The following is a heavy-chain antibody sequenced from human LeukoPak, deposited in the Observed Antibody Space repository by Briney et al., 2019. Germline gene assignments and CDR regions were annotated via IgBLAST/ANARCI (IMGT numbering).Heavy chain of an antibody. V-gene: IGHV1-69*13. J-gene: IGHJ3*02. Sequence: SVTVSCKASGGTFSSYAISWVRQAPGQGLEWMGGIIPIFGTANYAQKFQGRVTITADESTSTAYMELSSLRSEDTAVYYCARDPRDGYNKCAFDIWGQGTMVTVSS. CDR1: GGTFSSYA. D-gene: IGHD5-24*01. CDR2: IIPIFGTA. CDR3: ARDPRDGYNKCAFDI.